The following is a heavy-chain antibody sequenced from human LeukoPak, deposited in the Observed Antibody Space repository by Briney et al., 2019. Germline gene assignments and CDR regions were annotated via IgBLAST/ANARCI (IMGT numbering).Heavy chain of an antibody. J-gene: IGHJ4*02. Sequence: PSETLSLTCTVSGGSISSYYWSWIRQPPGKGLEWIGYIYYSGRTNYNPSLKSRVTISVDTSKNQFSLKLSSVTAADTAVYYCARVKKWAPATKRYFDYWGQGTLVTVSS. CDR1: GGSISSYY. V-gene: IGHV4-59*01. CDR2: IYYSGRT. CDR3: ARVKKWAPATKRYFDY. D-gene: IGHD2-2*01.